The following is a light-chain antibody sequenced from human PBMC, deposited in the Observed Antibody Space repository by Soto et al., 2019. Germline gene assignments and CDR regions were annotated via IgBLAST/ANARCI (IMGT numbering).Light chain of an antibody. CDR2: DAS. CDR1: QSVSSY. J-gene: IGKJ5*01. Sequence: EIVLTQSPATLSLSPGERATLSCRASQSVSSYLAWYQQKPGQAPRLLIYDASTRATGIPPRFSGSGSGTDFTLSISSLEPEDFAVYYCQQRSDWPSFGQGTRLEMK. CDR3: QQRSDWPS. V-gene: IGKV3-11*01.